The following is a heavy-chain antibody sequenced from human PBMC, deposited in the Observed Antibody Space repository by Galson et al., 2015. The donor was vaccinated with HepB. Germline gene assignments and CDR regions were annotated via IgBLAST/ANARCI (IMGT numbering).Heavy chain of an antibody. CDR3: AREIVATIRAFDI. CDR2: ISSSGSYT. D-gene: IGHD5-12*01. CDR1: GFTFSDYY. V-gene: IGHV3-11*06. Sequence: SLRLSCAASGFTFSDYYMSWIRQAPGKGLEWVSYISSSGSYTNYADSVKGRFTISRDNAKNSLYLQMNSLRAEDTAVYYCAREIVATIRAFDIWGQGTMVTVSS. J-gene: IGHJ3*02.